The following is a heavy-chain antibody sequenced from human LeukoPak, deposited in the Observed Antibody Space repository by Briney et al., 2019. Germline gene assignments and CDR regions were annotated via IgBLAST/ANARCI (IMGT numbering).Heavy chain of an antibody. CDR1: GGSFSGYY. D-gene: IGHD6-13*01. CDR3: ARGVGYSSSWYVGRNWFDP. V-gene: IGHV4-34*01. J-gene: IGHJ5*02. CDR2: INHSRST. Sequence: PSETLSLTCAVYGGSFSGYYWSWIRQPPGKGLEWIGEINHSRSTNYNPSLKSRVTISVDTSKNQFSLKLSSVTAADTAVYYCARGVGYSSSWYVGRNWFDPWGQGTLVTVSS.